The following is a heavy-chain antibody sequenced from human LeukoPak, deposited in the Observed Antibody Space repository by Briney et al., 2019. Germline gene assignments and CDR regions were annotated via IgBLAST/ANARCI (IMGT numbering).Heavy chain of an antibody. D-gene: IGHD2-15*01. Sequence: GASVKVSCKASGYTFTGYYMHWVRQAPGQGLEWMGWINPNSGGTNYAQKFQGRVTMTTDTSASIAHMELRSLRSDDTAVYYCARGGVVAASEAFDIWGQGTMVTVSS. CDR2: INPNSGGT. CDR1: GYTFTGYY. J-gene: IGHJ3*02. CDR3: ARGGVVAASEAFDI. V-gene: IGHV1-2*02.